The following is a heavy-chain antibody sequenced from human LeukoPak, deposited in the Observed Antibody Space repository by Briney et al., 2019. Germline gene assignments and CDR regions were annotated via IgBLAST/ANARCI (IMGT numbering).Heavy chain of an antibody. CDR1: GYTFTNYP. CDR2: INTITGNP. Sequence: GASVKVFCKASGYTFTNYPMNWVRQAPGQGLEWMGWINTITGNPTYAQGFSERFVFSWDTSVTTAYLQINSLKPADTAVYFCARDTYCTGGRCYSRVGYWGQGTVVAVSS. J-gene: IGHJ4*02. D-gene: IGHD2-15*01. CDR3: ARDTYCTGGRCYSRVGY. V-gene: IGHV7-4-1*02.